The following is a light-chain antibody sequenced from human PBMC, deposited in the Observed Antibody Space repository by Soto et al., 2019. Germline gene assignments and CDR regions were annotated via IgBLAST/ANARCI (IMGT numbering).Light chain of an antibody. CDR2: KAS. J-gene: IGKJ1*01. V-gene: IGKV1-5*03. Sequence: DIQMTQSPSTLSASVGEQVTISCRASQSISNWLAWYQQKPGKAPKLLIYKASSLESGVASRFSGSASGTEFALTISGRHPDDFATYYCQHDTIYPWTFVQGTKLEIK. CDR3: QHDTIYPWT. CDR1: QSISNW.